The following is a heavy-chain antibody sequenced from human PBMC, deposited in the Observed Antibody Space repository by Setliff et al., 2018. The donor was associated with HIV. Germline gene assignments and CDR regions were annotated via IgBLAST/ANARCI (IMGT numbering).Heavy chain of an antibody. CDR3: ARDDGGYNYAEAFDV. J-gene: IGHJ3*01. CDR2: IIPILGIA. Sequence: GASVTVSCKASGGTFSSYAISWVRQAPGQGLEWMGGIIPILGIANYAQKFQGRVSLTIDTSASTAYMELRSLRSDDTAVYYCARDDGGYNYAEAFDVWGQGTMVTVSS. D-gene: IGHD3-16*01. CDR1: GGTFSSYA. V-gene: IGHV1-69*10.